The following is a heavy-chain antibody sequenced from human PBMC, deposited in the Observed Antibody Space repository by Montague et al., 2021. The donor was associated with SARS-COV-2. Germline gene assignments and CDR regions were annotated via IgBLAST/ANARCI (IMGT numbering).Heavy chain of an antibody. V-gene: IGHV3-30*03. CDR2: ISNDGSNK. D-gene: IGHD1-26*01. CDR3: ARESGSFHDGGYFDY. CDR1: SGSLSNYY. Sequence: LSLTCTVSSGSLSNYYWSWIRQAPGKGLEWVALISNDGSNKHYADSVKGRFTISRDNSKSTLYLQMNSLRTEDTAVYYCARESGSFHDGGYFDYWGQGSLVTVSS. J-gene: IGHJ4*02.